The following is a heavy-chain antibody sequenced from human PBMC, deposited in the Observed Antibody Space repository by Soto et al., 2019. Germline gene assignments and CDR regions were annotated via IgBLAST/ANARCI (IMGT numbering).Heavy chain of an antibody. V-gene: IGHV3-23*01. J-gene: IGHJ6*02. Sequence: GSLRLSCAASGFTFSSYAMSCVRQAPGKGLEWVSAISGSGGSTYYADSVKGRFTISRDNSKNTLYLQMNSLRAEDTAVYYCAKGGVHYGDYYYYYGMDVWGQGTTVTVSS. D-gene: IGHD4-17*01. CDR2: ISGSGGST. CDR1: GFTFSSYA. CDR3: AKGGVHYGDYYYYYGMDV.